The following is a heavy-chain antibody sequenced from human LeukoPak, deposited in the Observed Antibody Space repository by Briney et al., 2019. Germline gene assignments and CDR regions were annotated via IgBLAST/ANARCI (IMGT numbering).Heavy chain of an antibody. J-gene: IGHJ4*02. D-gene: IGHD3-9*01. Sequence: PSETLSLTCAVYGGSFSGYYWSWIRQPPGKGLEWIGEINHSGSTNYNPSLKSRVTISVDTSKNQFSLKLSSVTAADTAVYYCARAGGPYYDILTGLDYWGQGTLVTVSS. CDR1: GGSFSGYY. CDR2: INHSGST. CDR3: ARAGGPYYDILTGLDY. V-gene: IGHV4-34*01.